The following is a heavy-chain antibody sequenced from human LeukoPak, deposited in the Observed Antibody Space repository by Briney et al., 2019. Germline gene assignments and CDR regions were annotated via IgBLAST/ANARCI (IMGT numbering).Heavy chain of an antibody. CDR2: LYHSGST. J-gene: IGHJ4*02. Sequence: SETLALTCTVSGYSISSGYYWGWIRQPPGKGLEWIGALYHSGSTYYNPSLKSRVTISVDTSKNQLSLKLSSVTAADTAVYYCASGSSIWYYFDYWGQGTLVTVSS. D-gene: IGHD6-13*01. CDR3: ASGSSIWYYFDY. CDR1: GYSISSGYY. V-gene: IGHV4-38-2*02.